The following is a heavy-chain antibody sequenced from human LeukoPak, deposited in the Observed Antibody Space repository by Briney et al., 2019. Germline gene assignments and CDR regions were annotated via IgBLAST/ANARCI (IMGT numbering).Heavy chain of an antibody. V-gene: IGHV3-7*01. Sequence: GESLKISCKGSGYSFTSYWIGWVRQAPGKGLEWVATIKQDGSDPFYVDSVKGRFTISRDNTKNSLYLQMNSLRAEETAVYYCVKNAYYFENWGQGTLVTVSS. CDR1: GYSFTSYW. D-gene: IGHD3-16*01. J-gene: IGHJ4*02. CDR3: VKNAYYFEN. CDR2: IKQDGSDP.